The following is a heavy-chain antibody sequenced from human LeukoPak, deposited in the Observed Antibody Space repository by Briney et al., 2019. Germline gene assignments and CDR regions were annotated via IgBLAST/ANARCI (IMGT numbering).Heavy chain of an antibody. CDR2: IYYSGST. V-gene: IGHV4-31*03. Sequence: PSETLSLTCTVSGGSISSGGYYWSWIRQHPGKGLEWIGYIYYSGSTYYNPSLMSRVTISVDTSKNQFSLKLSSVTAADTAVYYCARTGGRNPWHFDYWGQGTLVTVSS. D-gene: IGHD4-23*01. J-gene: IGHJ4*02. CDR1: GGSISSGGYY. CDR3: ARTGGRNPWHFDY.